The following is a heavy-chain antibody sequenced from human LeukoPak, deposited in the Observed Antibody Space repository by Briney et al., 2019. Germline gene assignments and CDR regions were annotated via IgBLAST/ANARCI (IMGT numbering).Heavy chain of an antibody. V-gene: IGHV5-51*01. Sequence: GESLKISCRGSGYSFTSYWIGWVRRMPGKGLEWMGIIYPGDSDTRYSPSFQGQVTISVDKSISTAYRQSSSLKASDTAMYYCAITPPYCSSTSCRTGSFDYWGQGTLVTVSS. CDR2: IYPGDSDT. J-gene: IGHJ4*02. CDR3: AITPPYCSSTSCRTGSFDY. D-gene: IGHD2-2*01. CDR1: GYSFTSYW.